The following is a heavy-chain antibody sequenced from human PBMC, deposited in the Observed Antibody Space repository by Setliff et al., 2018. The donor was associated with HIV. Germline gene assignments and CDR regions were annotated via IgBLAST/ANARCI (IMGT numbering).Heavy chain of an antibody. CDR2: IYYTGTT. CDR3: SRGTYYKGLDP. CDR1: GGSINTGGHY. D-gene: IGHD3-10*01. J-gene: IGHJ5*02. Sequence: ASETLSLTCVVSGGSINTGGHYWTWIRQVPGKGLEWIGSIYYTGTTNYNPSLESRLTISIDTSQNHFSLKLTSVTAADTALYFCSRGTYYKGLDPWGQGTLVTVSS. V-gene: IGHV4-31*11.